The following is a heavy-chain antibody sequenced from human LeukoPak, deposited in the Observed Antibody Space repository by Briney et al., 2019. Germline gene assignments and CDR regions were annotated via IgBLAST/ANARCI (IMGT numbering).Heavy chain of an antibody. CDR2: ISYDGSNK. J-gene: IGHJ4*02. CDR3: ARSGSPLPVEFDY. D-gene: IGHD1-26*01. CDR1: GFTFSGYA. Sequence: GRSLRLSCAASGFTFSGYAMHWVRQAPGKGLEWVAVISYDGSNKYYADSVKGRFTISRDNSKNTLYLQMNSLRAEDTAVYYCARSGSPLPVEFDYWGQGTLVTVSS. V-gene: IGHV3-30-3*01.